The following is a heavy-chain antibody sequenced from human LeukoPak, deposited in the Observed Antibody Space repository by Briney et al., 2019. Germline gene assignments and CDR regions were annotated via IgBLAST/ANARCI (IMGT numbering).Heavy chain of an antibody. CDR3: AKVPAKYGGKVQLDY. J-gene: IGHJ4*02. D-gene: IGHD4-23*01. Sequence: GGSLRLSCAASGFTFSSYAMSWVRQAPGKGLEWVSAISGSGGSTYYADSVKGRFTISRDNSKNTLYLQMNRLRAEDTAVYYCAKVPAKYGGKVQLDYWGQGTLVTVSS. CDR1: GFTFSSYA. CDR2: ISGSGGST. V-gene: IGHV3-23*01.